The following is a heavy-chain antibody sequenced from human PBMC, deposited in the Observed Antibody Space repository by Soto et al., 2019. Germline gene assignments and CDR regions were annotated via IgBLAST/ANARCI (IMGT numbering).Heavy chain of an antibody. CDR2: IRSKAYGGTT. CDR3: TRGHPYNWNYATADY. CDR1: GFTFGDYA. D-gene: IGHD1-7*01. J-gene: IGHJ4*02. Sequence: GGSLRLSCTASGFTFGDYAMSWFRQAPGKGLEWVGFIRSKAYGGTTEYAASVKGRFTISRDDSKSIAYLQMNSLKTEDTAVYYCTRGHPYNWNYATADYWGQGTLVTVSS. V-gene: IGHV3-49*03.